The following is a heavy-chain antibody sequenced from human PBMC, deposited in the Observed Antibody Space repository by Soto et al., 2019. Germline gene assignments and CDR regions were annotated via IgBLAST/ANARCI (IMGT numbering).Heavy chain of an antibody. V-gene: IGHV4-34*01. CDR1: GGSFSGYY. CDR3: ARVALWFGELALDY. CDR2: INHSGST. J-gene: IGHJ4*02. D-gene: IGHD3-10*01. Sequence: QVQLQQWGAGLLKPSETLSLTCAVYGGSFSGYYWSWIRQPPGKGLEWIGEINHSGSTNYNPSLKGRVTISVDTSKNQFSLKLSSVTAADTAVYYCARVALWFGELALDYWGQGTLVTVSS.